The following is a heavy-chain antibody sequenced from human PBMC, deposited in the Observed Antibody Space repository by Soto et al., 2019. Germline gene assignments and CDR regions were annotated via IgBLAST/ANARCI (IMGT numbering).Heavy chain of an antibody. CDR2: ISYSEST. Sequence: PSETLSLTCTFSVGSISSRGYYCSWIRQFPGKGLEWIGYISYSESTDYNPSLKSRVTISADTSKNQFSLKLSSVTAADTAVYYCAGGNDYAKIGYLGQGAQVNVSS. D-gene: IGHD4-17*01. CDR3: AGGNDYAKIGY. V-gene: IGHV4-31*03. J-gene: IGHJ4*02. CDR1: VGSISSRGYY.